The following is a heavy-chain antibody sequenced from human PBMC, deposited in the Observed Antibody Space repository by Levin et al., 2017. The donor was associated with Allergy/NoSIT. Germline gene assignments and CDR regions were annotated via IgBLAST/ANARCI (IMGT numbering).Heavy chain of an antibody. J-gene: IGHJ4*02. CDR3: ARDFSYSGYDSEGLDY. CDR1: GFTFSSYS. V-gene: IGHV3-21*01. D-gene: IGHD5-12*01. Sequence: PGGSLRLSCAASGFTFSSYSMNWVRQAPGKGLEWVSSISSSSSYIYYADSVKGRFTISRDNAKNSLYLQMNSLRAEDTAVYYCARDFSYSGYDSEGLDYWGQGTLVTVSS. CDR2: ISSSSSYI.